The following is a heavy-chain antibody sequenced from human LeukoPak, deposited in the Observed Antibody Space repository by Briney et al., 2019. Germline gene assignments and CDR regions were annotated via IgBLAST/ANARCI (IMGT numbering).Heavy chain of an antibody. D-gene: IGHD2-8*01. V-gene: IGHV4-34*01. CDR1: GGSFSGYY. J-gene: IGHJ4*02. CDR3: ARKWADY. CDR2: INHSGST. Sequence: SETLSLTCAVYGGSFSGYYWSWIRQPPGKGLEWIGEINHSGSTNYNPSLKSRVTISVDASKNQFSLKLSSVTAADAAVYYCARKWADYWGQGTLVTVSS.